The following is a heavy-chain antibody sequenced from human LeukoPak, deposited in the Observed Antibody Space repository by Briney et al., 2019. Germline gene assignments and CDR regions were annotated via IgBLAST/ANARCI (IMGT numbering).Heavy chain of an antibody. Sequence: GGSLRLSCAASGFPFRSYAMHWVRQAPGKGLEWVAFIRYDGSYKYYADSVKGRFTISRDNSKNTLYLQMNSLRAEDTAVYYCAREDYYDSNAYSPNDAFDVWGQGTMVTVSS. CDR1: GFPFRSYA. J-gene: IGHJ3*01. CDR2: IRYDGSYK. D-gene: IGHD3-22*01. CDR3: AREDYYDSNAYSPNDAFDV. V-gene: IGHV3-30*02.